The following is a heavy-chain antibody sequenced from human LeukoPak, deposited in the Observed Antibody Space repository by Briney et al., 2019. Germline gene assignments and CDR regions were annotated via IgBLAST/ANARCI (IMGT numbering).Heavy chain of an antibody. CDR2: IYYSGST. CDR1: GGSISSSSYY. J-gene: IGHJ5*02. CDR3: AREGQDIVVVVAAGGDNWFDP. V-gene: IGHV4-39*01. D-gene: IGHD2-15*01. Sequence: SETLSLTCTVSGGSISSSSYYWGWIRQPPGKGLEWIGSIYYSGSTYYNPSLKSRVTISVDTSKNQFSLKLSSVTAADTAVYYCAREGQDIVVVVAAGGDNWFDPWGQGTLVTVSS.